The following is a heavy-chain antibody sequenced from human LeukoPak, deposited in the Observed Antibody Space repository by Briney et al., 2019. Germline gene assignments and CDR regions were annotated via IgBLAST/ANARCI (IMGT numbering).Heavy chain of an antibody. CDR2: IKQDGSEK. V-gene: IGHV3-7*01. CDR3: ARERTTVISFDY. D-gene: IGHD4-17*01. CDR1: GFTFSSYA. J-gene: IGHJ4*02. Sequence: GGSLRLSCAASGFTFSSYAMHWVRQAPGKGLEWVANIKQDGSEKYYVDSVKGRFTISRDNAKNSLYLQMNSLRAEDTAVYYCARERTTVISFDYWGQGTLVTVSS.